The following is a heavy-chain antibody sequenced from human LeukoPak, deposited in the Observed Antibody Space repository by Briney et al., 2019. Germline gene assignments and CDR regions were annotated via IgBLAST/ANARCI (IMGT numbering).Heavy chain of an antibody. CDR1: GGTFSSYA. V-gene: IGHV1-69*06. CDR3: ARDYGSGSYRADY. CDR2: IIPIFGTA. D-gene: IGHD3-10*01. J-gene: IGHJ4*02. Sequence: SVKVSCKASGGTFSSYAISWVRQAPGQGLEWMGGIIPIFGTANYAQKFQGRVTITADKSTSTAYMELSSLRSDDTAVYYCARDYGSGSYRADYWGQGTLVTVSS.